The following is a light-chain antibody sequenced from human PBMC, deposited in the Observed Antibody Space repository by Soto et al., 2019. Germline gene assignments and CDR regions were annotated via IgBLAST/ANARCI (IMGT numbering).Light chain of an antibody. Sequence: EIVLTQSPGTLSLSPGEGGTLSCRASQTVSSNFLAWYQQKPGQAPRLLIFDASTRATGIPDRFTGSGSGTDFTLTISRLEPEDFAVYYCQFYGDPSKTFGQGTKVDIK. CDR3: QFYGDPSKT. CDR1: QTVSSNF. J-gene: IGKJ1*01. V-gene: IGKV3-20*01. CDR2: DAS.